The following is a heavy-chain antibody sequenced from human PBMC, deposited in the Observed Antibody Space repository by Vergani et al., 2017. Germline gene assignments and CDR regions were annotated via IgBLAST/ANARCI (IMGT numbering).Heavy chain of an antibody. V-gene: IGHV3-23*01. D-gene: IGHD6-19*01. CDR3: AKVGRSEVAGTFGAFDI. CDR2: INRGSTT. Sequence: EVQLLASGGGLVQPGGSLRVSCAASGFTFSSDAMSWVRQAPGKGLEWVSAINRGSTTYYADSVKGRFTISRDNSKNTVFLQMNSLRAEDTAVYYCAKVGRSEVAGTFGAFDIWGQGTMVTVSS. CDR1: GFTFSSDA. J-gene: IGHJ3*02.